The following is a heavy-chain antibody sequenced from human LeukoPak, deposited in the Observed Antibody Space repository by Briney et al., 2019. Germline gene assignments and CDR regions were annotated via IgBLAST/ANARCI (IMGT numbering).Heavy chain of an antibody. CDR1: GFTFNNYV. CDR2: ISASAAMK. V-gene: IGHV3-23*01. CDR3: AKDRSIGTYYTFDH. J-gene: IGHJ4*02. Sequence: GGSLRLSCAASGFTFNNYVMTWGRQAPGKGLEWGSSISASAAMKYYADSVKGRLTVSRDNSHNRLYLHMSGLTAADTAVYYCAKDRSIGTYYTFDHWGQGSLVTVSS. D-gene: IGHD1-26*01.